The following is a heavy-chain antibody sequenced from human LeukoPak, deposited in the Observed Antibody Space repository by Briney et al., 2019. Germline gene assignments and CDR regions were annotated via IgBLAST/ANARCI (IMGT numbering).Heavy chain of an antibody. CDR2: IYHSGST. J-gene: IGHJ4*02. V-gene: IGHV4-4*02. Sequence: SETLSLTCAVSGGSISSSNWWSWVRQPPGKGLEWIGEIYHSGSTNYNPSLKSRVTISVDKSKNQFSLKLSSVTAADTAIYYCARVYCSSNSCYLDYWSQGTLVTVSS. D-gene: IGHD2-2*01. CDR3: ARVYCSSNSCYLDY. CDR1: GGSISSSNW.